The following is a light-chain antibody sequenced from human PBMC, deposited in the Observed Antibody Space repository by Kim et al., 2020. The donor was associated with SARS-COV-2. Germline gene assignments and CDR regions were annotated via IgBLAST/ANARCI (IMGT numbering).Light chain of an antibody. CDR3: QQYNNWPRT. CDR2: GAS. J-gene: IGKJ1*01. CDR1: QSVSSN. V-gene: IGKV3-15*01. Sequence: VSPEGRATRSCRASQSVSSNLAWYQQKPGQAPRLLIYGASTRATGIPARCSGSGSGTEFTLTISSLQSEDFAVNSCQQYNNWPRTFGQATKVDIK.